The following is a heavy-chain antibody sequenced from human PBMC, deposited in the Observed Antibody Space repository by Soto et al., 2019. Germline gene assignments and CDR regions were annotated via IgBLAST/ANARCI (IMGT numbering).Heavy chain of an antibody. CDR2: FYYSGTP. Sequence: QLQLQESGPGLVKPSETLSLTCSVSGGFITSSSYYWGWIRQPPGRGLEWIGSFYYSGTPYYNPSLMSXXTXSXXPSKHRFSLRLSSVTAADTAVYYCARQSNYGYFDCWGQGTLVAVSS. CDR1: GGFITSSSYY. V-gene: IGHV4-39*01. J-gene: IGHJ4*02. D-gene: IGHD3-10*01. CDR3: ARQSNYGYFDC.